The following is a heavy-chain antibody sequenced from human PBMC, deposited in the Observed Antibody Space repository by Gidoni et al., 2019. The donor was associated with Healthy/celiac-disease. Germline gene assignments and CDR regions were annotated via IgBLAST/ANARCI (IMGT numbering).Heavy chain of an antibody. D-gene: IGHD3-22*01. V-gene: IGHV3-48*02. Sequence: EVQLVESGGGLVQPGGSLRLSCAASGFTFSSYRMNWVRQAPGKGLEWVSYISSSSSTIYYADSVKGRFTISRDNAKNSLYLQMNSLRDEDTAVYYCARTRDRRYYYDSSGFDYWGQGTLVTVSS. CDR2: ISSSSSTI. J-gene: IGHJ4*02. CDR1: GFTFSSYR. CDR3: ARTRDRRYYYDSSGFDY.